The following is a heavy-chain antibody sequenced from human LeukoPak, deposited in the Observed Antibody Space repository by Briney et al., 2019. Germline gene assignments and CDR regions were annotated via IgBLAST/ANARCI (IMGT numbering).Heavy chain of an antibody. CDR1: GGSISSSSYY. CDR3: ARVPKSYGSGMDY. D-gene: IGHD3-10*01. CDR2: IYTSGST. J-gene: IGHJ4*02. Sequence: SETLSLTCTVSGGSISSSSYYWSWIRQPAGKGLEWIGRIYTSGSTNYNPSLKSRVTISVDTSKNQFSLKLSSVTAADTAVYYCARVPKSYGSGMDYWGQGTLVTVSS. V-gene: IGHV4-61*02.